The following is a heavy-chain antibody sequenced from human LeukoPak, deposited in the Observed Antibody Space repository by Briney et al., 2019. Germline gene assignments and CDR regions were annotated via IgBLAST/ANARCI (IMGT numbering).Heavy chain of an antibody. CDR2: IYSGGST. Sequence: GGSLRLSCAASGFTFGTYWMTWVRQAPGKGLEWVSVIYSGGSTYYADSVKGRFTISRDNSKNTLYLQMNSLRAEDTAVYYCAREDSSGSYYFDYWGQGTLVTVSS. V-gene: IGHV3-66*01. J-gene: IGHJ4*02. CDR1: GFTFGTYW. CDR3: AREDSSGSYYFDY. D-gene: IGHD6-19*01.